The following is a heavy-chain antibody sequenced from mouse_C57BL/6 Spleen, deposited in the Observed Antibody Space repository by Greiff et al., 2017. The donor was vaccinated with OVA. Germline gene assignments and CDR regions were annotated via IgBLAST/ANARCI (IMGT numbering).Heavy chain of an antibody. CDR3: AREGGYYFDY. V-gene: IGHV5-17*01. CDR1: GFTFSDYG. Sequence: EVQLVESGGGLVKPGGSLKLSCAASGFTFSDYGMHWVRQAPEKGLEWVAYISSGSSTIYYADTVKGRFTISRYNAKNTLFLQMTSLRSEDTAMYYCAREGGYYFDYWGQGTTLTVSS. J-gene: IGHJ2*01. CDR2: ISSGSSTI.